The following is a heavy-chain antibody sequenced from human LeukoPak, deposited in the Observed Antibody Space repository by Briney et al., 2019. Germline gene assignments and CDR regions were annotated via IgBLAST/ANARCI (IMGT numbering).Heavy chain of an antibody. CDR3: ARDPWATYSDYDSSY. CDR2: INPNSGGT. CDR1: GYTFTSYG. Sequence: ASVKVSCKASGYTFTSYGISWVRQAPGQGLEWMGWINPNSGGTKYAQKFQGRVTMTRDTSISTTYMELSRLRSDDTAVYYCARDPWATYSDYDSSYLGQGTLVTVSS. V-gene: IGHV1-2*02. J-gene: IGHJ4*02. D-gene: IGHD5-12*01.